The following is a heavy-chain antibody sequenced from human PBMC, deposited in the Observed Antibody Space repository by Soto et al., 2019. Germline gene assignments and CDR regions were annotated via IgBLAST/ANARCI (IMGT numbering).Heavy chain of an antibody. CDR3: ARVLYSYGKDYAFDI. V-gene: IGHV1-69*08. CDR1: GGTFSSYT. J-gene: IGHJ3*02. D-gene: IGHD5-18*01. CDR2: IIPILGTA. Sequence: GASVKVSCKASGGTFSSYTISWVRQAPGQGLEWMGRIIPILGTANYAQKFQGRVTITADESTSTAYMELSSLRSEDTAVYYCARVLYSYGKDYAFDIWGQGTMVTVSS.